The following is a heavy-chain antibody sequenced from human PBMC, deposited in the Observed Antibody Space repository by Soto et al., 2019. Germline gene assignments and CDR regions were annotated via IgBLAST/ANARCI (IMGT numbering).Heavy chain of an antibody. Sequence: KPSETLSLTCAVSGYSISSGYYWGWIRQPPGKGLEWIGSIYHSGSTYYNPSLKSRVTISVDTSKNQFSLKLRSVTAEDTAVYYCARTPCSGGRCGPRDGAFDIWGQGKMVTVSS. J-gene: IGHJ3*02. D-gene: IGHD2-15*01. CDR1: GYSISSGYY. CDR3: ARTPCSGGRCGPRDGAFDI. V-gene: IGHV4-38-2*01. CDR2: IYHSGST.